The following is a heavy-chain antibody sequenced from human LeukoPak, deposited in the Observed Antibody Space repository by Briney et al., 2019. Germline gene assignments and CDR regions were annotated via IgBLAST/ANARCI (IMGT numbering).Heavy chain of an antibody. CDR1: GGSISSFY. V-gene: IGHV4-4*07. J-gene: IGHJ4*02. Sequence: SETLSLTCTVSGGSISSFYWSWIRQPAGKGLEWIGRISTSGSTNYNPSLKSRVTISVDTSKNQFSLKLSSVTAADTAVYYCAGTTVEMATTDDYWGQGTLVTVSS. CDR3: AGTTVEMATTDDY. D-gene: IGHD5-24*01. CDR2: ISTSGST.